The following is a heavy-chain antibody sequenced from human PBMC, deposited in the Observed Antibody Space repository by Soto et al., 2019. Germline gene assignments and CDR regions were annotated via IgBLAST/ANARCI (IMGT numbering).Heavy chain of an antibody. V-gene: IGHV1-69*01. CDR3: ARDRIAGSKYYYGMDV. D-gene: IGHD6-13*01. CDR2: IIPIFGTE. CDR1: GGTFSSYA. J-gene: IGHJ6*02. Sequence: QVQLVQSGAEVKKLGSSVRVSCKASGGTFSSYAISWVRQAPGQGLEWMGGIIPIFGTENYAQKFQGRVTITADESTSTAYMELSSLRSEDTAVYYCARDRIAGSKYYYGMDVWGQGTTVTVSS.